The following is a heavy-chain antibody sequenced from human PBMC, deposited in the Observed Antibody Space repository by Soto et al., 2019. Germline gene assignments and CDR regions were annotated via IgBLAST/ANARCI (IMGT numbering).Heavy chain of an antibody. V-gene: IGHV3-30-3*02. J-gene: IGHJ6*02. CDR3: AKTKSNPINYFYGLDV. CDR1: GFTFSSYA. CDR2: ISYDGSNK. Sequence: GGSLRLSCAASGFTFSSYAMHWVRQAPGKGLEWVAVISYDGSNKYYADSVKGRFTISRDNPKNTLYLQMNSLRAEDTAVYYWAKTKSNPINYFYGLDVWGQGTTVTVSS.